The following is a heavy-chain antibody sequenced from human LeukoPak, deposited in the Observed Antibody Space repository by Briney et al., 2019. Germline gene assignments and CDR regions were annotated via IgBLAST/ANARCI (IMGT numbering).Heavy chain of an antibody. CDR2: NNPNSGGT. Sequence: ASVKVSCKASGYTFTGYYMHWVRQAPGQGLEWMGWNNPNSGGTNYAQKFQGRVTMTRDTSINTAYMELNSLRSDDTAVFYCARATFYDISTGYFEGRAGGLGLDYWGLGTLVTVSS. CDR3: ARATFYDISTGYFEGRAGGLGLDY. V-gene: IGHV1-2*02. CDR1: GYTFTGYY. J-gene: IGHJ4*02. D-gene: IGHD3-9*01.